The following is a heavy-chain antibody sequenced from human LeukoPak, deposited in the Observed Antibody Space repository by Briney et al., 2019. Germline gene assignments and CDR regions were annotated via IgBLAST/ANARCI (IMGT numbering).Heavy chain of an antibody. J-gene: IGHJ4*02. CDR3: ARGGPQVSYPVDY. V-gene: IGHV3-21*01. CDR2: ISSSSSYI. CDR1: GFTFSSYS. D-gene: IGHD2-8*01. Sequence: GGSLRLSCAASGFTFSSYSMNWVRQAPGKGLEWVSSISSSSSYIYYADSVKGRFTISRDNAKNSLYLQMNSLRAEDTAVYYCARGGPQVSYPVDYWGQGTLVTVSS.